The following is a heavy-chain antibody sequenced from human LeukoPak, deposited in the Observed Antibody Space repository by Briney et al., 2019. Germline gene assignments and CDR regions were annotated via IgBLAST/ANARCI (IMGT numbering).Heavy chain of an antibody. J-gene: IGHJ6*02. V-gene: IGHV4-61*01. CDR2: IYYSGST. Sequence: TSEPLSLTCTVSGGSVSSGSYYWSWIRQPPGKGLEWIGYIYYSGSTNYNPSLKSRVTISVDTSKNQFSLKLSSVTAADTAVYYCARVKGLEDHYGMDVWGQGTTVTVSS. D-gene: IGHD5-24*01. CDR3: ARVKGLEDHYGMDV. CDR1: GGSVSSGSYY.